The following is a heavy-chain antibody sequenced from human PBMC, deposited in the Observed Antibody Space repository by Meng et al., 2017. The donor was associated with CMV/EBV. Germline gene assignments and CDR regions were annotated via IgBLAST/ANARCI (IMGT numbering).Heavy chain of an antibody. CDR2: IYSGGST. V-gene: IGHV3-66*02. D-gene: IGHD6-19*01. CDR1: GFTVSSNY. J-gene: IGHJ5*02. CDR3: ARDHSSGWSNWFDP. Sequence: GESLKISCAASGFTVSSNYMSWVRQAPGKGLEWVSVIYSGGSTYYADSVKGRFTISRDNSKNTLYLQMNSLRAEDTAVYYCARDHSSGWSNWFDPWGQGTM.